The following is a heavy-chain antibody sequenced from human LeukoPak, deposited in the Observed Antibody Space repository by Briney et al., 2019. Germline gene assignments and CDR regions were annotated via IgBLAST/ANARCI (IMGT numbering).Heavy chain of an antibody. V-gene: IGHV1-69*06. CDR3: ARDPTYYYDSSGPLGY. J-gene: IGHJ4*02. CDR2: IIPIFATA. D-gene: IGHD3-22*01. CDR1: GGTFSRYA. Sequence: SVKVSCKASGGTFSRYAISWVRQAPGQGLEWMGGIIPIFATANYAQKFQGRVTITADKSTSTAYMELSSLRSEDTAVYYCARDPTYYYDSSGPLGYWGQGTLVTVSS.